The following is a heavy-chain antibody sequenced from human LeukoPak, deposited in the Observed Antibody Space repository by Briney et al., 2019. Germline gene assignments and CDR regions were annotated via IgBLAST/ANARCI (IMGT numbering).Heavy chain of an antibody. D-gene: IGHD6-6*01. CDR1: GFTFSSYA. J-gene: IGHJ4*02. CDR2: ISGSGGST. Sequence: PGGSLRLSCAASGFTFSSYAMSWVRQAPGKGLEWVSGISGSGGSTYYADSVKGRFTISRDNSKSMLYLQMNSLRAEDTAVYYCARSIEARHLCFDYWGQGTLVTVSS. CDR3: ARSIEARHLCFDY. V-gene: IGHV3-23*01.